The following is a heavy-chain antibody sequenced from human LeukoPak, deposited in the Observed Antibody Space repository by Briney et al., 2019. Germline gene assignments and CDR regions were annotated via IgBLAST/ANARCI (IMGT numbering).Heavy chain of an antibody. CDR3: ARHSDSGTYRQYGFDT. J-gene: IGHJ3*02. D-gene: IGHD3-22*01. Sequence: SETLSLTCTVSGGSISSYYWSWIRQPPGEGLEWIASISSSGSTYYNPSFKSRVTISVETSKNQVSLKLSSVTAADTAVYYCARHSDSGTYRQYGFDTWGQGTMVTVSS. V-gene: IGHV4-39*01. CDR1: GGSISSYY. CDR2: ISSSGST.